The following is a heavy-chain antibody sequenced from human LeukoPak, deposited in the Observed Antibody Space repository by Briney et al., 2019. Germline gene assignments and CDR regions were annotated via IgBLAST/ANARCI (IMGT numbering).Heavy chain of an antibody. CDR2: IYYSGST. V-gene: IGHV4-59*12. Sequence: SETLSLTCTVSGGSISSYYWSWIRQPPGKGLEWIGYIYYSGSTYYNPSLKSRVTISLDTSKNQFSLKLSSVTAADTAVYYCARDSVYSGSSLDYWGQGTLVTVSS. J-gene: IGHJ4*02. CDR1: GGSISSYY. CDR3: ARDSVYSGSSLDY. D-gene: IGHD1-26*01.